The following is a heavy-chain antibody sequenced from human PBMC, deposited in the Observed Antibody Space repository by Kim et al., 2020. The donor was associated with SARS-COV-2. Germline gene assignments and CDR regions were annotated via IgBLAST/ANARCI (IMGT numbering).Heavy chain of an antibody. D-gene: IGHD3-16*01. V-gene: IGHV1-69*13. CDR2: IIPIFGTA. CDR3: ARRGDGGRDYYYYGMDV. J-gene: IGHJ6*02. CDR1: GGTFSSYA. Sequence: SVKVSCKASGGTFSSYAISWVRQAPGQGLEWMGGIIPIFGTANYAQKFQGRVTITADESTSTAYMELSSLRSEDTAVYYCARRGDGGRDYYYYGMDVWGQGTTVTVSS.